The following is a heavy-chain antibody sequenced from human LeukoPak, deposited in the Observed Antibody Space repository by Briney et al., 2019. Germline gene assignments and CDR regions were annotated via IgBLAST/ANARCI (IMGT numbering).Heavy chain of an antibody. CDR2: ISYDGSNK. D-gene: IGHD4-23*01. CDR3: ARDLAVVTRFDY. Sequence: GGSLRLSCAASGFTFSSYAMHWVRQAPGKGLEWVAVISYDGSNKYYADSVKGRFTISRDNSKDTLYLQMNSLRAEDTAVYYCARDLAVVTRFDYWGQGTLVTVSS. J-gene: IGHJ4*02. CDR1: GFTFSSYA. V-gene: IGHV3-30*04.